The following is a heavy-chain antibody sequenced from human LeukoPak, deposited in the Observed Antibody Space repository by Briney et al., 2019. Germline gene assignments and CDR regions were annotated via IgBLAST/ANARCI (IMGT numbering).Heavy chain of an antibody. CDR1: GFTFSSYS. Sequence: GGSLRLSCAASGFTFSSYSMNWVRQAPGKGLEWVSSISSSSSYIYYADSVKGRFTISRDDAKNPLYLQMNSLRAEDTAVYYCVAHYGSGSYYYYYGMDVWGQGTTVTVSS. CDR2: ISSSSSYI. CDR3: VAHYGSGSYYYYYGMDV. V-gene: IGHV3-21*01. J-gene: IGHJ6*02. D-gene: IGHD3-10*01.